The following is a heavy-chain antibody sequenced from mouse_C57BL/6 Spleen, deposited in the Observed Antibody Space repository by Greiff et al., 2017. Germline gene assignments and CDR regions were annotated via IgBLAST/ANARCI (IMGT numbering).Heavy chain of an antibody. D-gene: IGHD2-3*01. Sequence: EVHLVESEGGLVQPGSSMKLSCTASGFTFSDYYMAWVRQVPEKGLEWVANINYDGSSTYYLDSLKSRFIISRDNAKNILYLQMSSLKSEDTATYYCARRVDGYYGYFDVWGTGTTVTVSS. J-gene: IGHJ1*03. CDR3: ARRVDGYYGYFDV. CDR1: GFTFSDYY. CDR2: INYDGSST. V-gene: IGHV5-16*01.